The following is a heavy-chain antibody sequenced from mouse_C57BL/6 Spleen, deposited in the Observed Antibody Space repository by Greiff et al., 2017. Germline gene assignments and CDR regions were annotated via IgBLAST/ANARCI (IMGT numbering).Heavy chain of an antibody. V-gene: IGHV1-64*01. CDR3: ARGGSSGYVPFAY. D-gene: IGHD3-2*02. CDR1: GYTFTSYW. CDR2: IHPNSGST. J-gene: IGHJ3*01. Sequence: QVQLQQPGAELVKPGASVKLSCKASGYTFTSYWMHWVKQRPGQGLEWIGMIHPNSGSTNYNEKFKSKATLTVDKSSSTAYMQLSSLTSEDSAVYYCARGGSSGYVPFAYWGQGTLVTVSA.